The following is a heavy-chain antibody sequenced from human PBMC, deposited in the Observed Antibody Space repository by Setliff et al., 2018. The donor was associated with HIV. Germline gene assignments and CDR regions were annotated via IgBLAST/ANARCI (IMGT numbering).Heavy chain of an antibody. D-gene: IGHD3-10*01. CDR2: IYYTGST. V-gene: IGHV4-59*08. J-gene: IGHJ5*02. CDR3: ATYADRESNRFDP. CDR1: GGSISSHY. Sequence: NPSETLSLTCTVSGGSISSHYWSWIRLPPGKGLEWIGYIYYTGSTNYNPSLKSRVTMSVDTSKNQFSLKLSSVTAADTAVYYCATYADRESNRFDPWGQGTLVTVSS.